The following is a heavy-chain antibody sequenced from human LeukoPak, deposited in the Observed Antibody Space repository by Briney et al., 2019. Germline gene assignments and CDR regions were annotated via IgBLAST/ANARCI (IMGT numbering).Heavy chain of an antibody. V-gene: IGHV4-39*01. CDR3: ARLNVFSYRSDY. J-gene: IGHJ4*02. Sequence: PSETLSLTCTVSGGSISSSSYYWAWIRQPPGKGLEWIGSVDYSESTYHNPSLKSRVTISVDTSKNQFSLKLSSVTAADTAVYYCARLNVFSYRSDYWGQGTLVTVSS. D-gene: IGHD6-13*01. CDR2: VDYSEST. CDR1: GGSISSSSYY.